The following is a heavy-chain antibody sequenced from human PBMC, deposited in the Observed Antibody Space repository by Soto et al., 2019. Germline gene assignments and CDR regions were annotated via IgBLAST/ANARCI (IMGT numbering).Heavy chain of an antibody. CDR3: ASPKRAFYNWFDP. Sequence: SETLSLTCTVSGGSISSYYWSWIRQPPGKGLEWIGYIYYSGSTNYNPSLKSRVTISVDTSKNQFSLKLSSVTAADTAVYYCASPKRAFYNWFDPWGQGTLVTVSS. D-gene: IGHD3-3*02. CDR1: GGSISSYY. CDR2: IYYSGST. J-gene: IGHJ5*02. V-gene: IGHV4-59*08.